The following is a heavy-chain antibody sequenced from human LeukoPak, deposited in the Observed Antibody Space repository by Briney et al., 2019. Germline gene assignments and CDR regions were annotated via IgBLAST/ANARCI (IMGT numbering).Heavy chain of an antibody. Sequence: PSETLSLTCTVSGGSISSGSYYWSWIRQPAGKGLEWIGRIYSSGSTNYNPSLKSRVTISVDTSKNQFSLKVRSVIAADTAVYYCARGDVDPYAFDIWGQGTMVTVSS. CDR1: GGSISSGSYY. D-gene: IGHD3-10*02. V-gene: IGHV4-61*02. J-gene: IGHJ3*02. CDR3: ARGDVDPYAFDI. CDR2: IYSSGST.